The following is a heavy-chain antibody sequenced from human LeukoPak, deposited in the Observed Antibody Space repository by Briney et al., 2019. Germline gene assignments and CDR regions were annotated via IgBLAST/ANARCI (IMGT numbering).Heavy chain of an antibody. CDR3: ARDPLRFGELVGYFDY. CDR2: ISAYNGNT. CDR1: GYTFTSYY. Sequence: GASVKVSCKTSGYTFTSYYISWVRQAPGQGLEWMAWISAYNGNTKYAQKFQGRVTMTTDTSTSTAYMELRSLRSDGTAVYYCARDPLRFGELVGYFDYWGQGTLVTVSS. J-gene: IGHJ4*02. D-gene: IGHD3-10*01. V-gene: IGHV1-18*01.